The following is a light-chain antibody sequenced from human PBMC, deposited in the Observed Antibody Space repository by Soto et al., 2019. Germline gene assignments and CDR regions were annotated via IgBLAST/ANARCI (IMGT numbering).Light chain of an antibody. Sequence: QSVLTQPPSASGTPGQRVTISCSGSSSNIGVNTVNWYQQLPGTAPKLLIYSNSQRPSGVPARFSGSKSGTSAPLAISGLRSEDEADYYCAAWDDTLNAYDFGTGTKVTVL. J-gene: IGLJ1*01. CDR1: SSNIGVNT. CDR2: SNS. V-gene: IGLV1-44*01. CDR3: AAWDDTLNAYD.